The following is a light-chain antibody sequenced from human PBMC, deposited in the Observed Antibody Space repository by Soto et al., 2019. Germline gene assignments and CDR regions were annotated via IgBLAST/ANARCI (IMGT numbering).Light chain of an antibody. V-gene: IGKV1-39*01. CDR3: QQSYNTPWT. Sequence: DIQMTQSPSSLSASVGDRVTITCRASQTISIYLNWYQQKPGKAPNLLIYSASSLQIGVPSRFTGSGSGTDFTLTITTLQPEDFATYYCQQSYNTPWTFGQGTKV. CDR2: SAS. CDR1: QTISIY. J-gene: IGKJ1*01.